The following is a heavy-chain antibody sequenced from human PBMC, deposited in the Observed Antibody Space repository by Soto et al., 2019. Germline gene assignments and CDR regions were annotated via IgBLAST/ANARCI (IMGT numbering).Heavy chain of an antibody. Sequence: QVQLVQSGAEVKKPGSSVTVSCKASGGTFSSYTISWVRQAPGQGLEWMGGIIPIFGTANYAQKFQGRVTITADESTSTADMELSSVRSEDTAVYYCARGNHRWLQLWYFDLWGRGTLVTVSS. V-gene: IGHV1-69*12. CDR1: GGTFSSYT. CDR2: IIPIFGTA. CDR3: ARGNHRWLQLWYFDL. D-gene: IGHD1-1*01. J-gene: IGHJ2*01.